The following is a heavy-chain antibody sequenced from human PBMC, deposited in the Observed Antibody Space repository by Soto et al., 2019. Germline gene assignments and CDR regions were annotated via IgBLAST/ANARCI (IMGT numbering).Heavy chain of an antibody. V-gene: IGHV4-59*01. Sequence: PSETLSLTCTVSGGSISSYYWSWIRQPPGKGLEWIGYIYYSGSTNYNPSLKSRVTISVDTSKNQFSLKLSSVTAADSAVYYCARDRVQQLVGVLYNWFDPWGQGTLVTVSS. CDR2: IYYSGST. CDR3: ARDRVQQLVGVLYNWFDP. CDR1: GGSISSYY. D-gene: IGHD6-13*01. J-gene: IGHJ5*02.